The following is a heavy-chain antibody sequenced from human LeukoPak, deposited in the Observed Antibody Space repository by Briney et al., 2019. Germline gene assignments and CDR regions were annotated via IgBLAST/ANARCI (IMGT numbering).Heavy chain of an antibody. CDR1: GYSISSGYY. CDR2: IYGSAST. D-gene: IGHD3-3*01. V-gene: IGHV4-38-2*01. J-gene: IGHJ3*02. Sequence: LETLSLTCAVSGYSISSGYYWGWIRQRPGKGLERIGSIYGSASTYYNPSLKTPLTLTIDTSKSQFSMKLSSVTAADTAVYYCARRIRFLEWPQEDAFDIWGQGTMVTVSS. CDR3: ARRIRFLEWPQEDAFDI.